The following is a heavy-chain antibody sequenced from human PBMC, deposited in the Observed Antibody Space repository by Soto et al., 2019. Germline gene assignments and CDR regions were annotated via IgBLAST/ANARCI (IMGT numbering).Heavy chain of an antibody. V-gene: IGHV3-21*01. CDR1: GFTFSSYS. J-gene: IGHJ6*02. CDR3: ARDPLRWFGELTYYYGMDV. CDR2: ISSSSSYI. Sequence: PGGSLRLSCAASGFTFSSYSMNWVRQAPGKGLEWVSSISSSSSYIYYADSVKGRFTISRDNAKNSLYLQMNSLRAEDTAVYYCARDPLRWFGELTYYYGMDVWGQGTKVTVSS. D-gene: IGHD3-10*01.